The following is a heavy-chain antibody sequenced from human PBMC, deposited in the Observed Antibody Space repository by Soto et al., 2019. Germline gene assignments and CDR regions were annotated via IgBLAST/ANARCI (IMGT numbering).Heavy chain of an antibody. V-gene: IGHV1-69*13. CDR1: GGTFTTHA. D-gene: IGHD3-10*01. J-gene: IGHJ4*02. CDR2: IIPIFGTP. Sequence: SVKVSCKASGGTFTTHAFNWVRQAPGQELEWVGGIIPIFGTPNYAQKFQGRVTITADGSTSTVYMELSSLTSEDTAVYYCARDLEFRDGNISHLDYWGQGTLVTVSS. CDR3: ARDLEFRDGNISHLDY.